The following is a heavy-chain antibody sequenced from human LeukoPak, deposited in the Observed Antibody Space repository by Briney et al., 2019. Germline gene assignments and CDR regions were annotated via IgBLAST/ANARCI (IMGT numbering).Heavy chain of an antibody. CDR3: ARVSAAGYCSSTSCQGYYFDY. Sequence: GGSLRLSCAASGFTFSSYAMHWVRQAPGKGLEWVAVISYDGSNKYYADSVKGRFTISRDNSKNTLYLQMNSLRAEDTAVYYCARVSAAGYCSSTSCQGYYFDYWGQGTLVTVSS. J-gene: IGHJ4*02. CDR1: GFTFSSYA. D-gene: IGHD2-2*01. CDR2: ISYDGSNK. V-gene: IGHV3-30-3*01.